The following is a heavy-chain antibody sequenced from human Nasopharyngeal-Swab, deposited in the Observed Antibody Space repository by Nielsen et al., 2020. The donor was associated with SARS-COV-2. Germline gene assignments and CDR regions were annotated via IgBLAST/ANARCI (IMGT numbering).Heavy chain of an antibody. CDR3: ARMRIAVAGFDY. Sequence: ESLKISCTVSGGSISSYYWSWIRQPPGKGLEWIGYIYYSGSTNYNPSLKSRVTISVDTSKNQFSLKLSSVTAADTAVYYCARMRIAVAGFDYWGQGTLVTVSS. J-gene: IGHJ4*02. V-gene: IGHV4-59*08. CDR1: GGSISSYY. CDR2: IYYSGST. D-gene: IGHD6-19*01.